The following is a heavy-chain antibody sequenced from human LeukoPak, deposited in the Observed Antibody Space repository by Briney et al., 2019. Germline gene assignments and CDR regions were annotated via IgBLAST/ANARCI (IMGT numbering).Heavy chain of an antibody. CDR1: GFTLSSYS. CDR2: ISSSSSYI. CDR3: AREYYYDSSGYYYASYYMDV. J-gene: IGHJ6*03. Sequence: PGGSLRLSCAASGFTLSSYSMNWVRQAPGKGLEWVSSISSSSSYIYYADSVKGRFTISRDNAKNSLYLQMNSLRAEDTAVYYCAREYYYDSSGYYYASYYMDVWGKGTTVTVSS. V-gene: IGHV3-21*01. D-gene: IGHD3-22*01.